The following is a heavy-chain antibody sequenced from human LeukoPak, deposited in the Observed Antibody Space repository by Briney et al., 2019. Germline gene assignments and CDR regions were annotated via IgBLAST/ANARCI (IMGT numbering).Heavy chain of an antibody. CDR3: ARRGSSSSDYYYGMDV. Sequence: GESLQISCQTSGYSFSSYWIGWVRQMPGKGLEWMGVLYPADSRSTYSPSFQGRVTISADKSTTTAYLQWSSLKASDTAMYYCARRGSSSSDYYYGMDVWGQGTTLTVSS. V-gene: IGHV5-51*01. CDR1: GYSFSSYW. D-gene: IGHD6-6*01. J-gene: IGHJ6*02. CDR2: LYPADSRS.